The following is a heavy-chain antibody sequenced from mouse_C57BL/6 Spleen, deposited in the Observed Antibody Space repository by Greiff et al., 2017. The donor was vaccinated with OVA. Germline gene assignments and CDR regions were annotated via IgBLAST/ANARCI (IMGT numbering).Heavy chain of an antibody. D-gene: IGHD3-3*01. CDR2: IHPNSGST. CDR3: ARRGTGYFDV. Sequence: VQLQQPGAELVKPGASVKLSCKASGYTFTSYWMHWVKQSPGQGLEWIGLIHPNSGSTNYNEKFKSKATLTVDKSSSTAYMQLSSLTSEDSAVYYCARRGTGYFDVWGTGTTVTVSS. CDR1: GYTFTSYW. J-gene: IGHJ1*03. V-gene: IGHV1-64*01.